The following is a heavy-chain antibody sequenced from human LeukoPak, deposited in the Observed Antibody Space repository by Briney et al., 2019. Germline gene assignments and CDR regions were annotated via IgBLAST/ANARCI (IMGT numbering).Heavy chain of an antibody. Sequence: GGSLRLSCAASGFTVSSNYMSWVRQAPGNGLEWVSVIYSGGSTYYADSVKGRFTISRDNSKNTLYLQMNSLRAEDTAVYYCARELYYYDSCGYLRYFDYWGQGTLVTVSS. CDR1: GFTVSSNY. CDR2: IYSGGST. J-gene: IGHJ4*02. CDR3: ARELYYYDSCGYLRYFDY. D-gene: IGHD3-22*01. V-gene: IGHV3-66*01.